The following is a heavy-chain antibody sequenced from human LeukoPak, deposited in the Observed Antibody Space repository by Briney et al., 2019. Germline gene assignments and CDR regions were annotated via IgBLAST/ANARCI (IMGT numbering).Heavy chain of an antibody. CDR3: AKDTGQWPVRTFDY. J-gene: IGHJ4*02. D-gene: IGHD6-19*01. Sequence: GGSLRLSCAASGFTFSSYAMTWVRQAPGKGLEWGSGISYSGGTKYYADSVKGRFTISRDNSKNTLYLQMSSLRAKDTAVYYCAKDTGQWPVRTFDYWGQGTLVTVSS. CDR1: GFTFSSYA. CDR2: ISYSGGTK. V-gene: IGHV3-23*01.